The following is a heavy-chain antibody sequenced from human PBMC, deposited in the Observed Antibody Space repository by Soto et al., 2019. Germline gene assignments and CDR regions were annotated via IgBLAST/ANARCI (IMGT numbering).Heavy chain of an antibody. J-gene: IGHJ4*02. Sequence: VQLVESGGGLVQPGGSLRVSCEPSGFRFSDYWMSWVRQAPGKGMEWVANIKQDGSEKNHVDSVKGRFTISRDNAKSSVYLQMNSLRGEDTAVYHCAAGRWMVRYWGLGTLVTVSS. V-gene: IGHV3-7*05. CDR1: GFRFSDYW. CDR2: IKQDGSEK. CDR3: AAGRWMVRY. D-gene: IGHD5-18*01.